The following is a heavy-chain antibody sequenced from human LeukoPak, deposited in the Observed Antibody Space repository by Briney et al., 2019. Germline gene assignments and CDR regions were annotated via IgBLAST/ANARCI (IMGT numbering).Heavy chain of an antibody. CDR1: GFTFSGSA. D-gene: IGHD6-6*01. CDR3: TSTLSYSSSH. V-gene: IGHV3-73*01. CDR2: IRSKANSYAT. Sequence: GGSLRLSCAASGFTFSGSAMHWVRQASGKGLEWVGRIRSKANSYATAYAASVKGRFTISRDDSKNTAYLQMNSLKTEDTAVYYCTSTLSYSSSHWGQGTLVTVSS. J-gene: IGHJ4*02.